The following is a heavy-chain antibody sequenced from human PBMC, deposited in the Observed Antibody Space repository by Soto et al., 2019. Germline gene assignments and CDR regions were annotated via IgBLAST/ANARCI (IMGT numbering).Heavy chain of an antibody. CDR1: GGSIXSYY. CDR2: IYYSGST. J-gene: IGHJ4*02. Sequence: SETLSLTCTVSGGSIXSYYWSLIRQPPGKGLEWIGYIYYSGSTNYNPSLKSRVTISVDTSKNQFSLKLSSVTAADTAVYYCARDRGDFWSGYSSPYYFDYWGQGTLVTVS. CDR3: ARDRGDFWSGYSSPYYFDY. V-gene: IGHV4-59*01. D-gene: IGHD3-3*01.